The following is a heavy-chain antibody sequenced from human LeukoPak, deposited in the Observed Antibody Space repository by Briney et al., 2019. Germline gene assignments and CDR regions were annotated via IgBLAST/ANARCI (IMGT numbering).Heavy chain of an antibody. V-gene: IGHV3-48*03. J-gene: IGHJ3*01. CDR2: ISSSGSTI. CDR3: GRVFGVVARAFDL. D-gene: IGHD2-15*01. CDR1: GFTFSSYE. Sequence: GGSLRLSCAASGFTFSSYEMNWVRQAPGKGLEWVSYISSSGSTIYYADSVKGRFTISRDNAKNTLYLQMSSLSAEDTAVYYCGRVFGVVARAFDLWGQGTLVTVSS.